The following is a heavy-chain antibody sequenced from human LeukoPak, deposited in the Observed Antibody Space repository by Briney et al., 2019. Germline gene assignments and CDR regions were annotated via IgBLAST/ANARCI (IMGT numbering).Heavy chain of an antibody. Sequence: GGSLRLSCAASGFTFSSYSMNWVRQAPGKGLEWVSSIGSSSSYIYYADSVKGRFTISRDNAKNSLYLQMNSLRAEDTAVYYCARANSGSYLEYNWFDPWGQGTLVTVSS. CDR3: ARANSGSYLEYNWFDP. V-gene: IGHV3-21*01. D-gene: IGHD1-26*01. J-gene: IGHJ5*02. CDR1: GFTFSSYS. CDR2: IGSSSSYI.